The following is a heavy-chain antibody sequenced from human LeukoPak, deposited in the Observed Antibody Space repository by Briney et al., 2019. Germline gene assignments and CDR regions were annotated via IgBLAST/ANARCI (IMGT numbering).Heavy chain of an antibody. Sequence: SETLSLTCTVSGGSISSSSYYWGWIRQPPGKGLEWIGSIYYSGSTYYNPSLKSRVTISVDTSKNQFSLKLSSVTAADTAVYYCARAGQQLEWFDPWGQGTLVTVSS. CDR2: IYYSGST. J-gene: IGHJ5*02. V-gene: IGHV4-39*07. D-gene: IGHD6-13*01. CDR3: ARAGQQLEWFDP. CDR1: GGSISSSSYY.